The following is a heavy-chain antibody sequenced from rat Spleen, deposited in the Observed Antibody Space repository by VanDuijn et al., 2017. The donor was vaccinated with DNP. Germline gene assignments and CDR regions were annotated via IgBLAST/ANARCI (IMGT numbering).Heavy chain of an antibody. Sequence: EVQLVESGGGPVQPGRSLKLSCVASGFTFNSHWMNWIRQAPGKGLEWVASITNTDGYTYYPDSVKGRFTISRDDAKSSLYLQMNSLRSEDTATYYCAKGLRTASRDYFDYWGQGVMVTVSS. V-gene: IGHV5-31*01. CDR3: AKGLRTASRDYFDY. CDR1: GFTFNSHW. CDR2: ITNTDGYT. J-gene: IGHJ2*01. D-gene: IGHD1-11*01.